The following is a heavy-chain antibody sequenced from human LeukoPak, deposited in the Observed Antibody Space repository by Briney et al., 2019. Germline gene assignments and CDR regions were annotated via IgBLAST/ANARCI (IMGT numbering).Heavy chain of an antibody. V-gene: IGHV1-18*01. CDR3: ARVLTWSTSCYLGY. CDR2: ISAYNGNT. CDR1: GYTFTSYG. J-gene: IGHJ4*02. D-gene: IGHD2-2*01. Sequence: VKVSCKASGYTFTSYGISWVRQAPGQGLEWMGWISAYNGNTNYAQKFQGRVTMTRNTSISTAYMELSSLRSEDTAVYYCARVLTWSTSCYLGYWGQGTLVTVSS.